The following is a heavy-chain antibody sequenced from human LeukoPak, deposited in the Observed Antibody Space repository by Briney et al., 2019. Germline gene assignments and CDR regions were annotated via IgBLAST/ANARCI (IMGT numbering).Heavy chain of an antibody. Sequence: SETLSLTCSVSGVSISTYYWGWIRQPPGKGLEWIGGIYYSGSTYYNPSLKSRVTISVDTSKNQFSLKLSSVTAADTAVYYCARVYSSGWYWDYWGQGTLVTVSS. V-gene: IGHV4-39*07. D-gene: IGHD6-19*01. J-gene: IGHJ4*02. CDR3: ARVYSSGWYWDY. CDR2: IYYSGST. CDR1: GVSISTYY.